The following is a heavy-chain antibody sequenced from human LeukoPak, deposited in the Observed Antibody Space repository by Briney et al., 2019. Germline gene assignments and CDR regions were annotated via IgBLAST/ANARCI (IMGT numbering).Heavy chain of an antibody. Sequence: SETLSLTCNVSGASISSGSNYWGWIRQSPGKTLEWIGSIYSSGSTYNNPSLKSRLSISIDTSKNQFSLKLNSVSAADTAVYYCARVVAAAGNNWFDPWGQGTLVTVSS. CDR1: GASISSGSNY. CDR2: IYSSGST. V-gene: IGHV4-39*07. D-gene: IGHD6-13*01. J-gene: IGHJ5*02. CDR3: ARVVAAAGNNWFDP.